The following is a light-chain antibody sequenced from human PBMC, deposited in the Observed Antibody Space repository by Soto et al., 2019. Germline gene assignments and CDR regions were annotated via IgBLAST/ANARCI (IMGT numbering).Light chain of an antibody. CDR1: QSLLYSSNNKNY. CDR2: WAS. J-gene: IGKJ1*01. CDR3: QQYHSTPGT. Sequence: DIVMTQSPDSLAVSLGERATINCKSSQSLLYSSNNKNYLAWYQQKPGQPPKLLIYWASTRESGVPDRFSGAGSGIEFTLTISSLQAVDVAVYYCQQYHSTPGTFGQGTKVEIK. V-gene: IGKV4-1*01.